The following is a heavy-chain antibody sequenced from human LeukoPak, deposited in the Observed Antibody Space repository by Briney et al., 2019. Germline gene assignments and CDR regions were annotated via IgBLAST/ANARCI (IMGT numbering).Heavy chain of an antibody. V-gene: IGHV4-38-2*01. CDR2: IFHSGST. CDR3: ARASGSYGSGSYYCSGMDV. D-gene: IGHD3-10*01. CDR1: GYSIGSGFY. J-gene: IGHJ6*04. Sequence: SETLSLTCAVSGYSIGSGFYWGWIRQPPGQGLEWIGSIFHSGSTYYNPSLKSRVTISVDTSKNQFSLKLSSVTAADTALYYCARASGSYGSGSYYCSGMDVWGKGTTVTVSS.